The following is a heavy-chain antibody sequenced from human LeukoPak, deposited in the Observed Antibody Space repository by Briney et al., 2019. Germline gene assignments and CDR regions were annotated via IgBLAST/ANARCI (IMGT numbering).Heavy chain of an antibody. J-gene: IGHJ6*02. CDR1: GFTFSSYA. CDR3: ARDPGRGYYYGMDV. V-gene: IGHV3-23*01. CDR2: ISGSGGST. D-gene: IGHD3-10*01. Sequence: GGSLRLSCAASGFTFSSYAMSWVRQAPGKGLEWVSAISGSGGSTYYADSVKGRFTISRDNSKNTLYLQMNSLRAEDTAVYYCARDPGRGYYYGMDVWGQGTTVTVSS.